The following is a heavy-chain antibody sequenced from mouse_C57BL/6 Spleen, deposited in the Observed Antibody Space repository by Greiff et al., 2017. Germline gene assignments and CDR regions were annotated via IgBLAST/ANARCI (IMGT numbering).Heavy chain of an antibody. V-gene: IGHV3-6*01. D-gene: IGHD2-3*01. J-gene: IGHJ4*01. CDR2: ISYDGSN. CDR3: ARDRADGYYPFAMDY. CDR1: GYSITSGYY. Sequence: EVQLVESGPGLVKPSQSLSLTCSVTGYSITSGYYWNWIRQFPGNKLEWMGYISYDGSNNYNPSLKNRISITRDTSKNQFFLKLNSVTTEDTATYYCARDRADGYYPFAMDYWGQGTSVTVSS.